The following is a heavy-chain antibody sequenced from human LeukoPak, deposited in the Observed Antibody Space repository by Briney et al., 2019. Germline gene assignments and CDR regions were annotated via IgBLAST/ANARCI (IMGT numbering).Heavy chain of an antibody. J-gene: IGHJ3*01. CDR3: VVYKYILSWSAFDF. CDR2: IRQDGSDK. D-gene: IGHD6-13*01. V-gene: IGHV3-7*01. Sequence: GGSLRLSCTASGFTFSSYSLNWVRQAPGKGLEWVADIRQDGSDKYYVDSVKGQFIISRDNAKKSVSLHMNNLRVEDTAVYYCVVYKYILSWSAFDFWGRGTMVTVSS. CDR1: GFTFSSYS.